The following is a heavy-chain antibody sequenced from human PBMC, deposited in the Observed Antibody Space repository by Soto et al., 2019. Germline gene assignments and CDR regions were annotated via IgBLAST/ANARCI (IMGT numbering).Heavy chain of an antibody. CDR2: TVPFVALT. Sequence: QVQLVQSGAEVKKPGSSVKVSCKASGGTFSSYSFNWVRQAPGQGLEWMGRTVPFVALTNYAQKFQGRVTITAEKSTSTAYMELSSLRSEDTAVYYFASRGDYMGFDIWGQGTMVTVSS. D-gene: IGHD4-17*01. CDR1: GGTFSSYS. V-gene: IGHV1-69*02. CDR3: ASRGDYMGFDI. J-gene: IGHJ3*02.